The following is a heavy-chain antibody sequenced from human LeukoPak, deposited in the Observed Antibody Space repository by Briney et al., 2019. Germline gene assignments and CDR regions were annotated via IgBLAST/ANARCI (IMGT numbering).Heavy chain of an antibody. J-gene: IGHJ5*02. D-gene: IGHD3-10*01. CDR2: INPHSGAT. V-gene: IGHV1-2*02. Sequence: ASVKVSCKASGYTFTGYSMHWVRQAPGQGLEWMGWINPHSGATNSAQKFQGRVTMTRDTSISTAYMELSRLRSDDTAVYYCARDLLMYYSGSGESTWGQGTLVTVSS. CDR1: GYTFTGYS. CDR3: ARDLLMYYSGSGEST.